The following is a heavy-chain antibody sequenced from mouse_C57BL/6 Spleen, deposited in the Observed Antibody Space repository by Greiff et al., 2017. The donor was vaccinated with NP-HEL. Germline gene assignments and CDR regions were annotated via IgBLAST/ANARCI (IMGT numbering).Heavy chain of an antibody. D-gene: IGHD1-2*01. CDR3: TRGLLRQWYFDV. CDR1: GFTFSSYA. J-gene: IGHJ1*03. V-gene: IGHV5-9-1*02. CDR2: ISSGGDYI. Sequence: EVMLVESGEGLVKPGGSLKLSCAASGFTFSSYAMSWVRQTPEKRLEWVAYISSGGDYIYYADTVKGRFTISRDNARNTLYLQMSSLKSEDTAMYYCTRGLLRQWYFDVWGTGTTVTVSS.